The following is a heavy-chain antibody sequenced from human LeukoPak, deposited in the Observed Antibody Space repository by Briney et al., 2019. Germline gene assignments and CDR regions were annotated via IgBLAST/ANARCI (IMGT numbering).Heavy chain of an antibody. J-gene: IGHJ4*02. CDR2: VSSGSSTI. D-gene: IGHD3-10*01. V-gene: IGHV3-11*04. Sequence: GGSLRLSCAASGFTFSDYYMSWIRQAPGKALEWVSYVSSGSSTIYYADSVKGRFTVSRDNSKNTLYLQMNSLRAEDTAVYYCARDPYGSGSFLFDYWGQGTLVTVSS. CDR1: GFTFSDYY. CDR3: ARDPYGSGSFLFDY.